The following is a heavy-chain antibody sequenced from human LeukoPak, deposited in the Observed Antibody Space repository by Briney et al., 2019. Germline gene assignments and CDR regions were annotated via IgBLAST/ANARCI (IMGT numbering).Heavy chain of an antibody. V-gene: IGHV4-34*01. CDR3: ARDGITGTTAGMDV. D-gene: IGHD1-7*01. CDR2: INHSGST. CDR1: GGSFSGYY. J-gene: IGHJ6*02. Sequence: SETLSLTCAVYGGSFSGYYWSWIRQPPGKGLEWIGEINHSGSTNYSPSLKSRVTISVDTSKNQFSLKLSSVTAADTAVYYCARDGITGTTAGMDVWGQGTTVTVSS.